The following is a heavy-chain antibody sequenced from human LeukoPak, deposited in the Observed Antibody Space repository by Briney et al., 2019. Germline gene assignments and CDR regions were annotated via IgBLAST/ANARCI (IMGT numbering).Heavy chain of an antibody. V-gene: IGHV1-24*01. J-gene: IGHJ5*02. CDR1: GYTLTELS. D-gene: IGHD3-10*01. CDR2: FDPEDGET. Sequence: ASVKVSCKVSGYTLTELSMHWVRQAPGKGLEWMGGFDPEDGETIYAQKFQGRVTMTEDTSTDTAYMELSSLRSEDTAVYYCATARKVREGNWFDPWGQGTLVTVSS. CDR3: ATARKVREGNWFDP.